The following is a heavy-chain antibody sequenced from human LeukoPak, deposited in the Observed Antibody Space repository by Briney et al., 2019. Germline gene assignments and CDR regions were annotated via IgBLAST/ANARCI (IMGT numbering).Heavy chain of an antibody. J-gene: IGHJ4*02. CDR2: ISSNGDNT. CDR3: VRWTGY. D-gene: IGHD3/OR15-3a*01. V-gene: IGHV3-64D*06. Sequence: SGGSLRLSCSVSGFTFSTYVMHWVRQAPGKGLEYVSAISSNGDNTYYADSVKGRFTISRDNSKNTLYLQMSSLRADDAAVYYCVRWTGYWGQGTLVTVSS. CDR1: GFTFSTYV.